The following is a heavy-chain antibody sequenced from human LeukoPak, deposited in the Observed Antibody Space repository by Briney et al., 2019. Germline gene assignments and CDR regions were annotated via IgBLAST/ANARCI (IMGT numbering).Heavy chain of an antibody. CDR1: GFTFSTYG. CDR2: IVYDGSDK. V-gene: IGHV3-30*02. Sequence: PGGSLRLSCAASGFTFSTYGMHWVRQAPGKGLEWVALIVYDGSDKYYADSVRGRFTISRDNSRNTLYLQMNSLRAEDTAVYYCAERDAAGLDFWGQGTLVTVSS. D-gene: IGHD6-13*01. CDR3: AERDAAGLDF. J-gene: IGHJ4*02.